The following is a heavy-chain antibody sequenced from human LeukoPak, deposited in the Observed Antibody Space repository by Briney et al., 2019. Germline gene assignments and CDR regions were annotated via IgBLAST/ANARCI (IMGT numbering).Heavy chain of an antibody. CDR3: ARLTGGYYFDY. J-gene: IGHJ4*02. V-gene: IGHV3-53*01. CDR1: EFTVSINY. CDR2: IYSGGNT. D-gene: IGHD7-27*01. Sequence: GGSLRLSCAASEFTVSINYMSWVRQAPGKGLEWVSVIYSGGNTYYADSVKGRFTISRDNSKNTLYLQMNSLRAEDTAVYYCARLTGGYYFDYWGQGTLVTVSS.